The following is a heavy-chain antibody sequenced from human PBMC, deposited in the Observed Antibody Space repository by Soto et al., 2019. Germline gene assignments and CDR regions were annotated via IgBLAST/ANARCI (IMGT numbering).Heavy chain of an antibody. CDR2: MNPNSGNT. D-gene: IGHD2-8*01. CDR3: ARVPGCTNGVCFLGYYYYGMDV. Sequence: ASVKVSCKASGYTFTSYDINWVRQATGQGLEWMGWMNPNSGNTGYAQKFQGRVTMTRNTSISTAYMELSSLRSEDTAVYYCARVPGCTNGVCFLGYYYYGMDVWGQGTTVTVSS. CDR1: GYTFTSYD. V-gene: IGHV1-8*01. J-gene: IGHJ6*02.